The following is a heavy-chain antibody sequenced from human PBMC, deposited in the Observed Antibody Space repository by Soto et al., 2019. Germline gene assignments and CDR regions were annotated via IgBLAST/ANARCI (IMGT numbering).Heavy chain of an antibody. V-gene: IGHV3-53*01. Sequence: GGPLRLSCAASGFTVSSNYMSWVRQAPGKGLEWVSVIYSGGSTYYADSVKGRFTISRDNSKNTLYLQMNSLRAEDTAVYYCARDGYIFGDDFSSGPYYVSVMDVRVKGTTVPVS. CDR2: IYSGGST. J-gene: IGHJ6*04. CDR1: GFTVSSNY. CDR3: ARDGYIFGDDFSSGPYYVSVMDV. D-gene: IGHD3-3*02.